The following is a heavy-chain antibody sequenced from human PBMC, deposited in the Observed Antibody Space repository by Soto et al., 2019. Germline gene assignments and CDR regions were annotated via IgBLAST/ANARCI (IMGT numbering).Heavy chain of an antibody. CDR2: IHSDGSTT. CDR1: GFTFNYYW. CDR3: VRGDKGGFDL. D-gene: IGHD2-21*02. J-gene: IGHJ3*01. V-gene: IGHV3-74*01. Sequence: EVQLVESEGGVVQRGGSLRLSCAASGFTFNYYWMHWVRQAPGQGLVWVSHIHSDGSTTTYADSVKGRFTISRDNAKNTLYLQMNSPRAEDTAVYYCVRGDKGGFDLWGQGTTVTVSS.